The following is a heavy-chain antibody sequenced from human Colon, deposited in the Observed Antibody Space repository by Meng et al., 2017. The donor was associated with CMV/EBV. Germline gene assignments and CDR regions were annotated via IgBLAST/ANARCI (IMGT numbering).Heavy chain of an antibody. V-gene: IGHV6-1*01. CDR3: TREGFPYYFDSSGYYSFDY. CDR1: NSAA. CDR2: TYYRSKWYN. J-gene: IGHJ4*02. Sequence: NSAAWNWLRQSPSRGLEWLGRTYYRSKWYNDYAVSVKSRITINPDTSKNQFSLQLNSVTPEDTAVYYCTREGFPYYFDSSGYYSFDYWGQGTLVTVSS. D-gene: IGHD3-22*01.